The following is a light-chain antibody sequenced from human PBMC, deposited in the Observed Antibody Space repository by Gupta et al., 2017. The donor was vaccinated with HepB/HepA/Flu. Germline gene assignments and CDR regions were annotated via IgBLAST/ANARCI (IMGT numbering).Light chain of an antibody. J-gene: IGLJ3*02. CDR3: LLYCGNHIRA. V-gene: IGLV7-43*01. CDR1: TAAVTSDYY. Sequence: QTVVTQDPSLTVSPGGTVTLTCASSTAAVTSDYYPNWFQQKPEQAPRTLIYSTSNRHAWTPARFSGSLLGGKAALTLSTVQPEDDDEYYCLLYCGNHIRAFGGGTKLTVL. CDR2: STS.